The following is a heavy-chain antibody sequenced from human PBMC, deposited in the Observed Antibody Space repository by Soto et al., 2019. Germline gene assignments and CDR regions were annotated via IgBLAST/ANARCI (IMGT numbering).Heavy chain of an antibody. D-gene: IGHD6-13*01. V-gene: IGHV4-34*01. CDR2: INHSGST. CDR3: ARFIAAAGTYYYYGMDV. J-gene: IGHJ6*02. CDR1: GGSFSGYY. Sequence: SETLSLTCAVYGGSFSGYYWSWIRQPPGKGLEWIGEINHSGSTNYNPSLKSRVTISVDTSKNQFSLKLSSVTAADTAVYYCARFIAAAGTYYYYGMDVWGQGTTVTVSS.